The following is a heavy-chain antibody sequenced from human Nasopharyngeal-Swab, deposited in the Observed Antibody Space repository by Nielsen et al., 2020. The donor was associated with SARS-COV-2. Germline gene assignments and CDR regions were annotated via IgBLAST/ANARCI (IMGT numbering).Heavy chain of an antibody. CDR2: ISYDGSNK. V-gene: IGHV3-30-3*01. Sequence: GGSLRLSCAASGFTFSSYAMSWVRQAPGKGLEWVAVISYDGSNKYYADSVKGRFTISRDNSKNTLYLQMNSLRAEDTAVYYCARDLGSRFGEMYLYYFDYWGQGTLVTVSS. CDR3: ARDLGSRFGEMYLYYFDY. D-gene: IGHD3-10*01. J-gene: IGHJ4*02. CDR1: GFTFSSYA.